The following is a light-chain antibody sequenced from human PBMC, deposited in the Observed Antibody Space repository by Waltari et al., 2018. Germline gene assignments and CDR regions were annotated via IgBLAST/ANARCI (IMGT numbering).Light chain of an antibody. CDR1: SRDVGGDDS. Sequence: QSALTQPASVSGSPGQSITIPCTGSSRDVGGDDSVSWYEDHPGQAPKVIIYDVNKRPSGVSDRFSGSKSGNTASLTISGLQAEDEATFYCSSQSTNNGVIFGGGTKVTVL. J-gene: IGLJ2*01. CDR2: DVN. V-gene: IGLV2-14*03. CDR3: SSQSTNNGVI.